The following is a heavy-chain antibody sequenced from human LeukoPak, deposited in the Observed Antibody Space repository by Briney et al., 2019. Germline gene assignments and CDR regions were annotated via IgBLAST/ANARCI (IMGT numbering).Heavy chain of an antibody. J-gene: IGHJ6*03. D-gene: IGHD4-23*01. CDR1: GGSISSGGYY. CDR2: IYYSGST. Sequence: SQTLSLTCTVSGGSISSGGYYWSWIRQHPGKGLEWLGYIYYSGSTYYNPSLKSRVTISVDTSKNQFSLKLSSVTAADTAVYYCARGYGGNGYYYYYYMDVWGKGTTVTVSS. CDR3: ARGYGGNGYYYYYYMDV. V-gene: IGHV4-31*03.